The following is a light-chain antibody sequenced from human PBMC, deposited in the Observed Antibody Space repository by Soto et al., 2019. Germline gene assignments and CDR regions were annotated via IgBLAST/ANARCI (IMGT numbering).Light chain of an antibody. J-gene: IGKJ1*01. CDR3: QQYNNWPPWT. CDR1: QSVSSS. CDR2: GAS. Sequence: EIVMTQSPATLSVSPGETATLSCRASQSVSSSLAWYQQKPGQAPRLLIYGASIRATGIPARFSGSGSGTEFSLTISSLKSEYSAVYYCQQYNNWPPWTFGQGTKVDIK. V-gene: IGKV3-15*01.